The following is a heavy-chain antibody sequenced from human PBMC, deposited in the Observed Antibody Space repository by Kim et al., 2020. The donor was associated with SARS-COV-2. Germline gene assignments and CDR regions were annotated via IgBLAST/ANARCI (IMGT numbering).Heavy chain of an antibody. J-gene: IGHJ4*01. D-gene: IGHD1-26*01. V-gene: IGHV3-7*01. Sequence: GGSLRLFCAASGFTFTSFWMSWVRQAPGKGLEWVANINQHGSETKYVDSVKGRFTISRDNAKDSVYLQMNNLRAEDRAVYYCARDAWAQGWTDGFDYWR. CDR1: GFTFTSFW. CDR3: ARDAWAQGWTDGFDY. CDR2: INQHGSET.